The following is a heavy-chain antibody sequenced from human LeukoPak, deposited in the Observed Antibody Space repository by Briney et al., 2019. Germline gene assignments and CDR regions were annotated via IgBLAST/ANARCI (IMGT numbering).Heavy chain of an antibody. V-gene: IGHV4-31*03. D-gene: IGHD6-19*01. CDR1: GGSISSGDYY. CDR2: IYYSGST. J-gene: IGHJ4*02. Sequence: SETLSLTCTVSGGSISSGDYYWSWIRQPPGKGLEWIGYIYYSGSTYYNPSLKSRVTISVDTSKNQFSLKLSSVTAADTAVYYCARVRRGSSGCFDYWGQGTLVTVSS. CDR3: ARVRRGSSGCFDY.